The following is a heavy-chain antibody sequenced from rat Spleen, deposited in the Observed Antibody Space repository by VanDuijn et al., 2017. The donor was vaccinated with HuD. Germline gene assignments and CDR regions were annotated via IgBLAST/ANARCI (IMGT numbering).Heavy chain of an antibody. D-gene: IGHD3-6*01. CDR3: TRENWRLDV. V-gene: IGHV5-25*01. Sequence: EVQLVESDGDIVRPGRSLKLSCAASGFIFSDHYVAWVRQAPTKGLEWVASIGTGGGNTYYPDSVKGRFTISRDNAKTTLYLQMNSLRSEDTATYYCTRENWRLDVWGQGVMVTVSS. CDR2: IGTGGGNT. J-gene: IGHJ2*01. CDR1: GFIFSDHY.